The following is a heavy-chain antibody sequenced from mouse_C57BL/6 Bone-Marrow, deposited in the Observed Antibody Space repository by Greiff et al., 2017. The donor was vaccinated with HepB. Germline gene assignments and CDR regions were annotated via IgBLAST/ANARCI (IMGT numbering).Heavy chain of an antibody. CDR1: GFTFSSYG. CDR3: ARHDRKTYYFDY. J-gene: IGHJ2*01. Sequence: EVKVVESGGDLVKPGGSLKLSCAASGFTFSSYGMSWVRQTPDKRLEWVATISSGGSYTYYPDSVKGRFTISRDNAKNTLYLQMSSLKSEDTAMYYCARHDRKTYYFDYWGQGTTLTVSS. V-gene: IGHV5-6*01. CDR2: ISSGGSYT.